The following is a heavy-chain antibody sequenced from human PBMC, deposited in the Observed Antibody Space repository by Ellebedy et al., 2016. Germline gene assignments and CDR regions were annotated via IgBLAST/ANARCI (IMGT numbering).Heavy chain of an antibody. CDR3: ARGFRKVVAAAGTRWFDP. Sequence: SETLSLTCAVYGGSFSGYYWSWIRQPPGKGLEWIGEINHSGSTNYNPSLKSRVTISVDTSKNQFSLKLSSVTAADTAVYYCARGFRKVVAAAGTRWFDPWGQGTLVTVSS. CDR1: GGSFSGYY. V-gene: IGHV4-34*01. CDR2: INHSGST. J-gene: IGHJ5*02. D-gene: IGHD6-13*01.